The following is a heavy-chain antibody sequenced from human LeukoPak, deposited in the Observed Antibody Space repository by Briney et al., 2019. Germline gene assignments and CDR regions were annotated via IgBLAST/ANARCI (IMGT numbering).Heavy chain of an antibody. CDR1: GFNLSSYA. CDR3: AKDIHSGSTMPGD. Sequence: GGSLRLSCGASGFNLSSYAMRWVRQAPGNGLEWVSGISGSGGITYYADTGKGRFTISRDNSKNTLYLQMNSLRAEDTAVYYCAKDIHSGSTMPGDWGQGTLVTVSS. D-gene: IGHD1-26*01. V-gene: IGHV3-23*01. J-gene: IGHJ4*02. CDR2: ISGSGGIT.